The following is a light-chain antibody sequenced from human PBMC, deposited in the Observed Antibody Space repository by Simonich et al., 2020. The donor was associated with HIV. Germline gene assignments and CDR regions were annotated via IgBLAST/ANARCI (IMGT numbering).Light chain of an antibody. V-gene: IGKV1-5*03. CDR1: QSISSW. J-gene: IGKJ1*01. Sequence: DIQMTQSPSTLSASVGDRVTITYRASQSISSWLAWYQQKPGKAPKRLIYEASRLESGVPSRFGGSGSGTEFTLTISSLQPDDFATYYCQQYNTYPRTFGQGTKVEI. CDR3: QQYNTYPRT. CDR2: EAS.